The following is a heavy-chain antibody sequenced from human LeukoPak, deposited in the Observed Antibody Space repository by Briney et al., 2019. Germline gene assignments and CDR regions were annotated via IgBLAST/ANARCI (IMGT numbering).Heavy chain of an antibody. J-gene: IGHJ5*02. D-gene: IGHD2-15*01. CDR3: ARESPYCSGGSCYQNWFDP. V-gene: IGHV6-1*01. Sequence: SQTLSLTCAISGDSVSSNSAAWTWIRQSPSRGLEWLGRTYYRSKWYNDYAVSVKSRITINPDTSKNQFSLQLNSVTPEDTAVYYCARESPYCSGGSCYQNWFDPWGQGTLVTVSS. CDR1: GDSVSSNSAA. CDR2: TYYRSKWYN.